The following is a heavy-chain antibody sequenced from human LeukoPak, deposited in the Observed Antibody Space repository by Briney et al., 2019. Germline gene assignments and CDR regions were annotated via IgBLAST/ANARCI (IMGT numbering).Heavy chain of an antibody. CDR1: GDSVSSNSAA. CDR3: AREGRDGYNWPYYFDY. D-gene: IGHD5-24*01. J-gene: IGHJ4*02. Sequence: SQTLSLTCAISGDSVSSNSAAWNWIRQSPSRGLEWLGRTYYRSKWYNDYAVSVKSRITINPDTSKNQFSLQLNSVTPEDTAVYYCAREGRDGYNWPYYFDYWGQGTLVTVSS. V-gene: IGHV6-1*01. CDR2: TYYRSKWYN.